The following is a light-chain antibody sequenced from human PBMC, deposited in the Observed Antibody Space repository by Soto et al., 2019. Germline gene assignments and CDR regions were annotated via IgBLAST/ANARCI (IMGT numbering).Light chain of an antibody. CDR3: QQYNNCLFT. J-gene: IGKJ3*01. CDR1: QSVSSD. CDR2: GAS. Sequence: EIVMTQSPATLSVSPGERATLSCRASQSVSSDLAWYQQKPGQAPRLLIYGASTRATGIPARFSGSGSGTEFTLTIGSLQSEDFAVYYCQQYNNCLFTFGPGTKVDIK. V-gene: IGKV3-15*01.